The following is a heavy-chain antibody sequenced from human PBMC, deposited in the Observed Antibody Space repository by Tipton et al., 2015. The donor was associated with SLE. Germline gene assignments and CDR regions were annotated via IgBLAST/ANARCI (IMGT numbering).Heavy chain of an antibody. D-gene: IGHD1-26*01. J-gene: IGHJ4*02. V-gene: IGHV3-48*03. Sequence: SLRLSCAASGFSFSSYEMNWVRQAPGKGLEWVSYISSSGYNIYYADSVKGRFTISRDNTQNSLYLQMNSLTAEDTAVYYCASPYNWSYYHSWGQGTLDTVSS. CDR1: GFSFSSYE. CDR2: ISSSGYNI. CDR3: ASPYNWSYYHS.